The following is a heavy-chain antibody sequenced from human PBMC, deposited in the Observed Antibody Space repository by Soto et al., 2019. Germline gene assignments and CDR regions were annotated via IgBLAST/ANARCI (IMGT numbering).Heavy chain of an antibody. V-gene: IGHV4-39*01. CDR2: IYYSGST. D-gene: IGHD3-10*01. Sequence: QLQLQESGPGLVKPSETLSLTCTVSGGSISSSSYYWGWIRQPPGKGLEWIGSIYYSGSTYYNPSLKSRVTISVDTSKNQFSLKLSSVTAADTAVYYCASVNLVLWFGELVGWFDPWGQGTLVTVSS. CDR3: ASVNLVLWFGELVGWFDP. CDR1: GGSISSSSYY. J-gene: IGHJ5*02.